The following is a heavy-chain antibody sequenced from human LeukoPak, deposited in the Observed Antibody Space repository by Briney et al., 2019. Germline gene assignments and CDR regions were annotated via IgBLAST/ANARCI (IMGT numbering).Heavy chain of an antibody. CDR1: GFTFSNYA. CDR3: AKVGPHDYGAIVDY. J-gene: IGHJ4*02. D-gene: IGHD4-17*01. CDR2: ISINGGTI. Sequence: QSGGSLRLSCAASGFTFSNYAMSWVRQAPGKGLEWVSAISINGGTIYYADSVKGRFTTSRDNSKNTLYLQVNSLRAVDTGVYYCAKVGPHDYGAIVDYWGQGTLVTVSS. V-gene: IGHV3-23*01.